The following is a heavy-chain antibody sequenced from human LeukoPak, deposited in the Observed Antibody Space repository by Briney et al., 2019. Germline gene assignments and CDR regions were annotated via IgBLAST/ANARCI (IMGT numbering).Heavy chain of an antibody. J-gene: IGHJ4*02. D-gene: IGHD3-9*01. CDR3: ARDRGKLRYLDL. V-gene: IGHV3-30*15. CDR2: MSLDGSSI. CDR1: GFAFNTQA. Sequence: GRSLRLSCVASGFAFNTQAMHWVRQAPGKGLEWLADMSLDGSSIYYADFVKGRFTISRDNSKNTLYLQMSSLRVEDTAVYYCARDRGKLRYLDLWGQGAPLTVSS.